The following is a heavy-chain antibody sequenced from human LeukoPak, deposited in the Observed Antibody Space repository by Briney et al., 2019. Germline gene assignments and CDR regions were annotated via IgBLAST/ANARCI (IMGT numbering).Heavy chain of an antibody. CDR2: IWYEGINK. V-gene: IGHV3-33*06. J-gene: IGHJ4*01. D-gene: IGHD1-26*01. CDR3: AKDQEWELLYYFDY. Sequence: GGSLTLSCAVSGFTLSSYGMHWVRQAPGKGRGWVAVIWYEGINKYYGDSVKGRFTNSRDNSTNTMYLQINRLRAEDTAVYYCAKDQEWELLYYFDYWGQGALVTVSS. CDR1: GFTLSSYG.